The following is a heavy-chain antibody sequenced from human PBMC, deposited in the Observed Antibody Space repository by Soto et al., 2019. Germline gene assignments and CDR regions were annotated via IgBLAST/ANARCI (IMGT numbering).Heavy chain of an antibody. CDR2: IYSGGST. CDR1: GFTVSSNY. D-gene: IGHD3-9*01. V-gene: IGHV3-53*01. J-gene: IGHJ6*02. CDR3: ARGQVDILTGYYKEPYYYYYGMDV. Sequence: GGSLRLSCAASGFTVSSNYMSWVRHAPGKGLEWVSVIYSGGSTYYADSVKGRFTISRDNSKNTLYLQMNSLRAEDTAVYYCARGQVDILTGYYKEPYYYYYGMDVWGQGTTVTVSS.